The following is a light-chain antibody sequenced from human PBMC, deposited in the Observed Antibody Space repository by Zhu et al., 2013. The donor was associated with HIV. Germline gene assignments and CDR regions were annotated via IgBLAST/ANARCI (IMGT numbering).Light chain of an antibody. CDR1: QDIKNH. Sequence: DIQMTQSPSSLSASVGDRVTITCRASQDIKNHLGWYQQKPGKAPKLLIYAASSLQSGVPSRFSGSGSGTEFTLTISSLQSEDFATYYCQQPKSFPVTFGQGTRLETK. CDR2: AAS. CDR3: QQPKSFPVT. J-gene: IGKJ5*01. V-gene: IGKV1-17*01.